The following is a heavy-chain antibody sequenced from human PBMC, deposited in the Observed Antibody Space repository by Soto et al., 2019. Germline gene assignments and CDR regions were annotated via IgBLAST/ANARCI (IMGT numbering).Heavy chain of an antibody. CDR2: IIPIPGTA. CDR1: GGTFSSYA. CDR3: ARSQGSSTSLEIYYYYYYGMDV. Sequence: QVQLVQSGAEVKQPGSSVKVSCKASGGTFSSYAISWVRQAPGQGLEWMGGIIPIPGTANYAQKFQGRVTITADESTSTAYLELSSLRSEDPAVYYCARSQGSSTSLEIYYYYYYGMDVWGQGTTVTVSS. D-gene: IGHD2-2*01. V-gene: IGHV1-69*01. J-gene: IGHJ6*02.